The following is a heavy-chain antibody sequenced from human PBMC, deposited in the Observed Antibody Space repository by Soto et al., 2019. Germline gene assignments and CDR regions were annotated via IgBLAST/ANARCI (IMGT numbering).Heavy chain of an antibody. J-gene: IGHJ3*02. CDR1: GFTFSSYS. D-gene: IGHD3-22*01. V-gene: IGHV3-21*01. Sequence: EVQLVESGGGLVKPGGSLRLSCAASGFTFSSYSMNWVRQAPGKGLEWVSSISSSSSYIYYADSVKGRFTISRDNAKNSLYLQTNSLRAEDTAVYYCARDLGYYDSSGRRSAFDIWGQGTMVTVSS. CDR3: ARDLGYYDSSGRRSAFDI. CDR2: ISSSSSYI.